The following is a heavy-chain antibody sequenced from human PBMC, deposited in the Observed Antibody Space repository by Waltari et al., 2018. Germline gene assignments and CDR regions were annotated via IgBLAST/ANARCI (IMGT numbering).Heavy chain of an antibody. Sequence: QVHLVQSGAEVKKPGSSVKVSCKASGGTFGRYAITWARQAPGQGLEWMGGLIPIFGAPNYAQRFQGRVTITADESTSTVYMELSSLKSEDTALYFCARRQLGGPLDPWGQGTLVTVSS. CDR1: GGTFGRYA. CDR2: LIPIFGAP. D-gene: IGHD1-1*01. V-gene: IGHV1-69*12. CDR3: ARRQLGGPLDP. J-gene: IGHJ5*02.